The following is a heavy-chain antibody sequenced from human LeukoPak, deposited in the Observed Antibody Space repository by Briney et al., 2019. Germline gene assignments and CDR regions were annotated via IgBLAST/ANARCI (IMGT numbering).Heavy chain of an antibody. V-gene: IGHV3-30*02. D-gene: IGHD1-26*01. Sequence: GSLRLSGGASGFTFKFYGMHWVRQAPGKGLEWVAFIRYDGTNEDYADSVEGRFTVSRDNSKNTLYLQMNSLRAEDTAVYYCAKPEPFSGSNPHYWGQGTPVTVSS. CDR2: IRYDGTNE. CDR1: GFTFKFYG. CDR3: AKPEPFSGSNPHY. J-gene: IGHJ4*02.